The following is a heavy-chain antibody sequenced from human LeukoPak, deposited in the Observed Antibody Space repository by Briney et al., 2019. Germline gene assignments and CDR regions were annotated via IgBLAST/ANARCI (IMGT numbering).Heavy chain of an antibody. J-gene: IGHJ6*02. Sequence: GGSLKLSCAASGFTFSGSAMHWVRQASGKGLEWVGRIKSKANSYATAYAASVKDRFTISRDDSKNTAYLQMNSLKTEDTAVYYCSRLDDSSGCYHSYALDVWGQGTTVTVSS. D-gene: IGHD6-19*01. V-gene: IGHV3-73*01. CDR1: GFTFSGSA. CDR2: IKSKANSYAT. CDR3: SRLDDSSGCYHSYALDV.